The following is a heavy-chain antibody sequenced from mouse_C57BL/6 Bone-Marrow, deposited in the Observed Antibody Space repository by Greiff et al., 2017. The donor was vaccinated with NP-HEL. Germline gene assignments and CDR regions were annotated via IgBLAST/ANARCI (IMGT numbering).Heavy chain of an antibody. Sequence: QVQLQQPGAELVMPGASVKLSCKASGYTFTSYWMHWVKQRPGQGLEWIGEIDPSDSYTKYNQKFKGKSTLTVDKSSSTAYMQLSSLTSEDSAVYYCARGLNYYGSSPWFAYWGQGTLVTVSA. J-gene: IGHJ3*01. CDR1: GYTFTSYW. CDR3: ARGLNYYGSSPWFAY. CDR2: IDPSDSYT. D-gene: IGHD1-1*01. V-gene: IGHV1-69*01.